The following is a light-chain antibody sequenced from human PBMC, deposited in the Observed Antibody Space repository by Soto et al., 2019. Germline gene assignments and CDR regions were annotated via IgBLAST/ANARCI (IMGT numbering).Light chain of an antibody. CDR1: NSNSGSNY. V-gene: IGLV1-47*02. CDR2: SNI. J-gene: IGLJ3*02. CDR3: AAWDNSLNGRV. Sequence: QSVLTQPPSASGTPGQRVTISCSGSNSNSGSNYVYWYQQFPGTAPKLLIYSNIQRPSGVPARFSGSKSGTTAYLAISGLLSEDEADYYCAAWDNSLNGRVFGGGTKLTVL.